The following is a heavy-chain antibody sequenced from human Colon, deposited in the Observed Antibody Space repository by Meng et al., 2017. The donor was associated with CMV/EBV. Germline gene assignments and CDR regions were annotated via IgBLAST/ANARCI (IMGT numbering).Heavy chain of an antibody. D-gene: IGHD3-10*01. CDR2: IHYSGGT. CDR3: ARAGARGVPVDL. Sequence: QVHLQESGPRLVKPSETLSLTCTVSGAPIKNSYWTWLRQPAGKGLEWLGRIHYSGGTDDNPSLKSRVTLSIDTSKNQLSLKIYSVTAADTAVYYCARAGARGVPVDLWGQGTLVTVSS. J-gene: IGHJ4*02. V-gene: IGHV4-4*07. CDR1: GAPIKNSY.